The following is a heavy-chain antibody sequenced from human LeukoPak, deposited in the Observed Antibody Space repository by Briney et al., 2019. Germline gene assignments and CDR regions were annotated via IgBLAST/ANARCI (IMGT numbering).Heavy chain of an antibody. Sequence: SETLSLTCTVSGYSISSGYYWGWIRQPPGKGLEWIGSIYHSGSTYYNPSLKSRVTISVDTSKNQFSLKLSSVTAADTAVYYCARVYMITFGGVIAYFDYWGQGTLVTVSS. V-gene: IGHV4-38-2*02. J-gene: IGHJ4*02. CDR1: GYSISSGYY. CDR3: ARVYMITFGGVIAYFDY. CDR2: IYHSGST. D-gene: IGHD3-16*02.